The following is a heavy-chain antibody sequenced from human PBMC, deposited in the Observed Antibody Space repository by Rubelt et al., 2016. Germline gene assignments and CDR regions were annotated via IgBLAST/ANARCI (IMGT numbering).Heavy chain of an antibody. CDR2: IYQSGST. CDR3: ARANFPGGEPHDY. J-gene: IGHJ4*02. CDR1: GGSISSSNW. Sequence: QVHLQESGPGLVKPSGTLSLTCAVSGGSISSSNWWSWVRQPPGKGLEWIGEIYQSGSTNFNPSLKSRFTISVDTAKNQFSLKLSSVTAADTAVYYCARANFPGGEPHDYWGQGTLVTVSS. D-gene: IGHD1-14*01. V-gene: IGHV4-4*02.